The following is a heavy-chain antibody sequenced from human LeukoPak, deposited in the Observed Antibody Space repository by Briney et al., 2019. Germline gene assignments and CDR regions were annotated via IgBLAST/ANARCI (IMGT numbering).Heavy chain of an antibody. J-gene: IGHJ4*02. CDR2: ITLSSSTI. V-gene: IGHV3-48*01. CDR3: ARVRSPRYFDY. Sequence: GGSLRLSCAASGFTFTNYNMNWVRQAPGKGLEWLSYITLSSSTIYYADSVKGRFTISRDNAKNSLYLQMNSLRAEDTAVYYCARVRSPRYFDYWGQGTLVTVSS. CDR1: GFTFTNYN.